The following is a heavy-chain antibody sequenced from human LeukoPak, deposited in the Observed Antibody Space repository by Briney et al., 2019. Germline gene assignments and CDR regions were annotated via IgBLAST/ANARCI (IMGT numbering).Heavy chain of an antibody. CDR3: ARASRDGYNQNFDY. J-gene: IGHJ4*02. V-gene: IGHV5-51*01. CDR1: GYSFFSNYW. CDR2: LYPGDSDS. Sequence: NHGESLKISCKAYGYSFFSNYWIAWVRQMPGKGLEWMGILYPGDSDSRYSPSFQGQVTISADRSISTAYLHWSSLKVSDTAMYYCARASRDGYNQNFDYWGQGTLVTVSS. D-gene: IGHD5-24*01.